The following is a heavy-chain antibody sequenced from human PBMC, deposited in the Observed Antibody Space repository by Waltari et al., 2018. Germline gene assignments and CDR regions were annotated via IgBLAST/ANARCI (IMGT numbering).Heavy chain of an antibody. CDR3: ARVNEADAFDI. Sequence: EVQLVESGGGLIQPGGSLRLSCAASGFTVSSNYMSWVRQAPGKGPEWVSVIYSGGSTYYADSVKGRFTISRDNSKNTLYLQMNSLRAEDTAVYYCARVNEADAFDIWGQGTMVTVSS. CDR2: IYSGGST. J-gene: IGHJ3*02. V-gene: IGHV3-53*01. CDR1: GFTVSSNY.